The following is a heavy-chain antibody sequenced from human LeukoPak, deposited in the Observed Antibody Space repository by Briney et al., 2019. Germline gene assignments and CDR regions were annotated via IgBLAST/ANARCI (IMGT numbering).Heavy chain of an antibody. CDR1: GGSFSGYY. CDR2: INHSGST. Sequence: SETLSLTCAVYGGSFSGYYWSWIRQPPGKGLEWIGEINHSGSTNYNPSLKSRVTISVDTAKNQFSLKLSSVTAADTAVYYCARVPRFNWFDPWGQGTLVTVSS. CDR3: ARVPRFNWFDP. V-gene: IGHV4-34*01. D-gene: IGHD3-16*01. J-gene: IGHJ5*02.